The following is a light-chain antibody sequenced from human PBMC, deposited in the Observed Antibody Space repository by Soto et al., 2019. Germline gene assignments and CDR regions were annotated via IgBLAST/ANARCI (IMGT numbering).Light chain of an antibody. Sequence: EIVLTQSPGTLSLSPGERATLSCRASQSDSSIYLAWYQQKPGQAPRLLIYGASSRPTGIPDRFSGSGSGTDFTLTISRLEPEDFAVYYCQQYGSSALTFGGRTKVEIK. V-gene: IGKV3-20*01. J-gene: IGKJ4*01. CDR2: GAS. CDR3: QQYGSSALT. CDR1: QSDSSIY.